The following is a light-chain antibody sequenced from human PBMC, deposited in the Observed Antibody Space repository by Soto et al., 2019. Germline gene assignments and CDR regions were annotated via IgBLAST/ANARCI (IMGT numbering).Light chain of an antibody. CDR2: WAS. J-gene: IGKJ2*01. V-gene: IGKV4-1*01. CDR3: QQYYSSLT. CDR1: QTVFHSSYNKDF. Sequence: DIVMTQSPVSLSVSLGERATINCKSSQTVFHSSYNKDFLAWYQQKPGQPPKLLFYWASTRESGVPARFSGGGSGTDFSLTMSILQAEDVAVYYCQQYYSSLTFGQGTKLEIK.